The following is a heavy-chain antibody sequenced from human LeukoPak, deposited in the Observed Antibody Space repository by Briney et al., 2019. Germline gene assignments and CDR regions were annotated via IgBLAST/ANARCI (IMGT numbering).Heavy chain of an antibody. V-gene: IGHV3-53*01. Sequence: GGSLRLSCAASGFTFSSYALHWVRQAPGKGLEWVAVIYSGGSTYYADSVKGRFTISRDISKNTLFLQMNRLRDEDTAVYYCGRATPDNSIQEVQGDYWGQGTLVTVSS. CDR2: IYSGGST. CDR1: GFTFSSYA. D-gene: IGHD3-3*02. CDR3: GRATPDNSIQEVQGDY. J-gene: IGHJ4*02.